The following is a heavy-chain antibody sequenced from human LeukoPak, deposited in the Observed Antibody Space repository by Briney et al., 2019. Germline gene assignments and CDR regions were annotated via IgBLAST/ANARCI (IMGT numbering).Heavy chain of an antibody. V-gene: IGHV3-48*04. CDR1: GFTFSSNS. J-gene: IGHJ4*02. CDR2: ISSSSSTI. CDR3: ARDLLSSRVGATSPQPNY. D-gene: IGHD1-26*01. Sequence: GGSLRLSCAASGFTFSSNSMNWVRQAPGKGLEWVSYISSSSSTIYYADSVKGRFTISRDNAKNSLYLQMNSLRAEDTAVYYCARDLLSSRVGATSPQPNYWGQGTLVTVSS.